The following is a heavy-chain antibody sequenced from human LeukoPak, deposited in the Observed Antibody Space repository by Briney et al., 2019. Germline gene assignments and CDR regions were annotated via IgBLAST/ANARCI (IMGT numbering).Heavy chain of an antibody. D-gene: IGHD2-2*01. CDR3: AKDRSSSYFDY. CDR1: GFTFSSYG. Sequence: GGSLRLSGAASGFTFSSYGMHWVRQAPGKGLEWVAVISYDGSNKYYADSVKGRFTISRDNSKNTLYLQMNSLRAEDTAVYYCAKDRSSSYFDYWGQGTLVTVSS. V-gene: IGHV3-30*18. CDR2: ISYDGSNK. J-gene: IGHJ4*02.